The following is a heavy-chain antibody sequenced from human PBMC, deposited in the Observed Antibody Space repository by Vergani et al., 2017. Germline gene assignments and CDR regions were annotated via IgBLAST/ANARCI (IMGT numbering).Heavy chain of an antibody. CDR2: ISSSSSYI. CDR3: ARVKVGATSFDY. Sequence: EVHLLESGGGLIQPGGSLRLSCAASGFTFSTYAMTWVRQAPGKGLEWVSSISSSSSYIYYADSVKGRFTISRDNAKNSLYLQMNSLRAEDTAVYYCARVKVGATSFDYWGQGTLVTVSS. CDR1: GFTFSTYA. J-gene: IGHJ4*02. V-gene: IGHV3-21*01. D-gene: IGHD1-26*01.